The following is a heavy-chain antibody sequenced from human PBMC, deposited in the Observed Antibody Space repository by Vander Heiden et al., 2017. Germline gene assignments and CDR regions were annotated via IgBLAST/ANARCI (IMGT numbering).Heavy chain of an antibody. CDR1: GFSLTTSGVG. J-gene: IGHJ5*02. CDR2: IQSGEKG. CDR3: VHSTYDFSSGPRFDA. V-gene: IGHV2-5*02. D-gene: IGHD3-3*01. Sequence: QITLKESGPTLVKPTQTLTLTCTFPGFSLTTSGVGVGWIRHHPGKALEWLALIQSGEKGRYSQALRDRLIITKDTTKAQVVLTMTNMHPVDTATYYCVHSTYDFSSGPRFDAWGQGALVSVSS.